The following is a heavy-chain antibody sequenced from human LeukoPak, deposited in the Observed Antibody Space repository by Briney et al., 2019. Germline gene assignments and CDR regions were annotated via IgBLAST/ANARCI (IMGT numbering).Heavy chain of an antibody. D-gene: IGHD3-10*01. Sequence: SETLSLTCTVSGGSISSSSYYWGWIRQPPGKGLEWIGSIYYDGNTRYNPSLKSRVTISVDRSKNQFSLKLSSVTAADTAVYYCARRYYYGSGSPEYWGQGSLVTVSS. CDR2: IYYDGNT. CDR1: GGSISSSSYY. J-gene: IGHJ4*02. V-gene: IGHV4-39*01. CDR3: ARRYYYGSGSPEY.